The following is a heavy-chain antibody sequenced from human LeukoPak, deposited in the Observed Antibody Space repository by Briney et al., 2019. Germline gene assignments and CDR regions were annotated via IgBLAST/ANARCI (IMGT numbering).Heavy chain of an antibody. D-gene: IGHD2/OR15-2a*01. CDR1: GFTFINYA. V-gene: IGHV3-23*01. CDR3: AKNPSLGTYFRFDS. J-gene: IGHJ5*01. Sequence: GGSLRLSCTASGFTFINYAVSWVRQVPGKGLEWVSAISGSGGTTYYADSVKGRFTISRDNSKNTLYLQMNSLRAEYTAIYYCAKNPSLGTYFRFDSWGQGTLVTVSS. CDR2: ISGSGGTT.